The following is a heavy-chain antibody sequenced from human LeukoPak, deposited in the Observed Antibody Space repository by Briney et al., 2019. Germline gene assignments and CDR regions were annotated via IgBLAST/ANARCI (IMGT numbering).Heavy chain of an antibody. D-gene: IGHD3-3*01. J-gene: IGHJ6*02. V-gene: IGHV3-23*01. CDR2: ISRSGGST. CDR3: AAAYFGVDQYYYGMDV. Sequence: GGSLRLSCAASGFTFSSYAMSWVRQAPGKGLEWVSAISRSGGSTYSADSVKGRFTISRDTSKNTLYLQMNSLRAEDTAVYYCAAAYFGVDQYYYGMDVWGQGTLVTVSS. CDR1: GFTFSSYA.